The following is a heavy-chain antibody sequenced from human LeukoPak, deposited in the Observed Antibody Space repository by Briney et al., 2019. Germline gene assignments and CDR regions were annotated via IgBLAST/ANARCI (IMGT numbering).Heavy chain of an antibody. Sequence: GGSLRLSCAASGFTFSSYSMNWVRQAPGKGLEWVSYISSSGSTIYYADSVKGRFTISRDNAKNSLYLQMNSLRAEDTAVYYCARAPVGATVSYFDYWGQGTLVTVSS. CDR2: ISSSGSTI. V-gene: IGHV3-48*04. CDR1: GFTFSSYS. CDR3: ARAPVGATVSYFDY. J-gene: IGHJ4*02. D-gene: IGHD1-26*01.